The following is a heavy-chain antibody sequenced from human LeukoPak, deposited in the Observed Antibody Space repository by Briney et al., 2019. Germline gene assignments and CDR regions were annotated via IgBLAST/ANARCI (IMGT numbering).Heavy chain of an antibody. CDR3: AKSAVATTGYYYYYYMDV. J-gene: IGHJ6*03. V-gene: IGHV3-30*02. CDR1: GFTFSSYG. Sequence: GGSLRLSCAASGFTFSSYGMHWVRQAPGKGLEWVAFIRYDGSNKYYADSVKGRFTISRDNSKNTLYLQMNSLRAEDTAVYYCAKSAVATTGYYYYYYMDVWGKGTTVTVSS. D-gene: IGHD5-12*01. CDR2: IRYDGSNK.